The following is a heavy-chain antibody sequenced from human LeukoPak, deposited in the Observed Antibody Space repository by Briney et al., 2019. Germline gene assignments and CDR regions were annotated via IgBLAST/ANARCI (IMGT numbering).Heavy chain of an antibody. CDR2: ISGSSGII. CDR1: GFTFSNYG. CDR3: ARGMDV. J-gene: IGHJ6*02. V-gene: IGHV3-48*04. Sequence: GGSLRLSCAASGFTFSNYGIHWVRQAPGKGLEWVSYISGSSGIIDYADSVRGRFTISRDNAKNSVYLQMNSLRAEDTAVHYCARGMDVRGQGTMVTVSS.